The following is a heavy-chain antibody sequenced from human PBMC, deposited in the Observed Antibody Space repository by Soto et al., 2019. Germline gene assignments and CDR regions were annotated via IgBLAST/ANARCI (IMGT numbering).Heavy chain of an antibody. Sequence: EVQLLESGRGLVQPGGSLRLSCAASGFTFNSYAMNWVRQAPGKGLEWVSTISASGGNTYYADSVKGRFTISRDNSKNTLYLQMNSLRAEDTAVYYCAKYNNYGEYYYYYYGVDVWGQGTTVTVSS. J-gene: IGHJ6*02. D-gene: IGHD4-4*01. CDR2: ISASGGNT. V-gene: IGHV3-23*01. CDR1: GFTFNSYA. CDR3: AKYNNYGEYYYYYYGVDV.